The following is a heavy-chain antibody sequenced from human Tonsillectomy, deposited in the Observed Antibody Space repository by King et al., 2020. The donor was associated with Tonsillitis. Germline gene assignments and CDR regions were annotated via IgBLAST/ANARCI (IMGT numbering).Heavy chain of an antibody. CDR1: GNSINSGYY. CDR2: IYHSGST. Sequence: QLQESGPGLVKPSETLSRTCSVSGNSINSGYYWGWIRQPPGKGLEWIGSIYHSGSTYYNQSLKSRVTISVDTSKNQFSLRLSSVTAADTAVYYCAQGGLYRGYDLGEYYFDYWGQGTLVTVSS. CDR3: AQGGLYRGYDLGEYYFDY. D-gene: IGHD5-12*01. J-gene: IGHJ4*02. V-gene: IGHV4-38-2*01.